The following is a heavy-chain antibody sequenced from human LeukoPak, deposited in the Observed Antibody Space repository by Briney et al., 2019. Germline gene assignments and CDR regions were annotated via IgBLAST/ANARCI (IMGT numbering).Heavy chain of an antibody. CDR1: GGSISSYY. D-gene: IGHD6-13*01. J-gene: IGHJ4*02. Sequence: SSETLSLTCTVSGGSISSYYWSWIRQSPGEGLEWIGYIYYSGNTNYNPSLKSRVTISVDTSKNQFSLKLNSVTAADTAVYYCARVYSSSWYHTHFFDYWDQGTLVTVSS. V-gene: IGHV4-59*01. CDR2: IYYSGNT. CDR3: ARVYSSSWYHTHFFDY.